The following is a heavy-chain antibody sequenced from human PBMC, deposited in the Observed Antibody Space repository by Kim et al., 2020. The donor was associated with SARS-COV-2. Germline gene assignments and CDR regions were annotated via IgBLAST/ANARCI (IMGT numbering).Heavy chain of an antibody. CDR3: ARSPYDSSGYHGFDM. V-gene: IGHV4-39*01. Sequence: PSLKSRVTISVDTSKNRFSLRLSSVTAADTAVYYCARSPYDSSGYHGFDMWGHGTMVTVSS. J-gene: IGHJ3*02. D-gene: IGHD3-22*01.